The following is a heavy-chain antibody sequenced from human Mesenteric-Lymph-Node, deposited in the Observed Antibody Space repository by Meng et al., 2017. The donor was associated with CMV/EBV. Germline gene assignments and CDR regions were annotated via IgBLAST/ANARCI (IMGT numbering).Heavy chain of an antibody. CDR1: GYSISSGYY. Sequence: SETLSLTCTVSGYSISSGYYWGWIRQPPGKGLERIGSIYHSGSTYYNPSLKSRVTISVDTSKNQFSLKLSSVTAADTAVYYCARGAHPFDYWGQGTRVTVSS. J-gene: IGHJ4*02. CDR2: IYHSGST. CDR3: ARGAHPFDY. V-gene: IGHV4-38-2*02. D-gene: IGHD1-26*01.